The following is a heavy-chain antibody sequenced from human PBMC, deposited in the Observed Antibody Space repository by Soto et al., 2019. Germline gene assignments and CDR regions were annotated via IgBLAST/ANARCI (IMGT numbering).Heavy chain of an antibody. V-gene: IGHV1-69*13. D-gene: IGHD3-10*01. Sequence: ASVNVSCKASGGTFSSYAISWVRQAPGQGLEWMGGIIPVFGTANYAQKFQGRVTITADEITSTAYMELSSLRAEDKAVYYCARGKGDYYGSGSYYTDAFDIWGQGTMVTVSS. J-gene: IGHJ3*02. CDR2: IIPVFGTA. CDR1: GGTFSSYA. CDR3: ARGKGDYYGSGSYYTDAFDI.